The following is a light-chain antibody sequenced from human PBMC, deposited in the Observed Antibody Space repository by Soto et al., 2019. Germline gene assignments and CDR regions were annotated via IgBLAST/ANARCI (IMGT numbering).Light chain of an antibody. Sequence: QSVLTQPRSVSGSHLQSVTISCTGTSSDVGGYNYVSWYQQHPGKAPKLMIYDVSKRPSGVPDRFSGSKSGNTASLTISGLQAEDEADYYCCSYAGSYTPAYVFGTGTKVTVL. CDR1: SSDVGGYNY. J-gene: IGLJ1*01. CDR3: CSYAGSYTPAYV. V-gene: IGLV2-11*01. CDR2: DVS.